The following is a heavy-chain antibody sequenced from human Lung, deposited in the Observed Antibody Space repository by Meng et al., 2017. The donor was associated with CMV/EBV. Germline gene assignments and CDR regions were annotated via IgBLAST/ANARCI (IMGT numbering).Heavy chain of an antibody. CDR2: ISQDGIEQ. CDR3: AGDPPPVASPFDY. J-gene: IGHJ4*02. Sequence: SXNISCAAPGSNISTDWMCWLRQRPKGLEWVGKISQDGIEQYYVESVKGRFTISRDNAKSTLFLQMSSLRAEDTAVYFCAGDPPPVASPFDYWGQGRLVTVSS. CDR1: GSNISTDW. V-gene: IGHV3-7*01.